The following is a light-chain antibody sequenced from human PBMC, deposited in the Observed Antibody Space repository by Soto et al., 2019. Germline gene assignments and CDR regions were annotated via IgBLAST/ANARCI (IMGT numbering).Light chain of an antibody. CDR2: AAS. J-gene: IGKJ1*01. Sequence: EIVLTQSPGTLSLSPGERATLSCRASETVRSNLARYQQKPGQAPRLLIYAASTRATGIPARFIGNGSGTEFTLSIGSLQSEDFAVYYCQQYNNWWTFGQGTKVDIK. CDR1: ETVRSN. CDR3: QQYNNWWT. V-gene: IGKV3D-15*01.